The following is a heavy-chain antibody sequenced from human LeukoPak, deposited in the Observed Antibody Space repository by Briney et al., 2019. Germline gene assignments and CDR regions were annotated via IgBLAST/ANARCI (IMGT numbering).Heavy chain of an antibody. D-gene: IGHD2-2*01. CDR2: IYHSGSA. CDR1: GYSISSGYQ. J-gene: IGHJ5*02. V-gene: IGHV4-38-2*02. Sequence: SETLSLTCAVTGYSISSGYQWAWIRQSPGKGLEWIGSIYHSGSAHYNPSLKSRVTISVETSKNQFSLKMYSVTAADTAVYYCARDPRWLTPDCTSTSCYENYFDPWGQGTLVTVSS. CDR3: ARDPRWLTPDCTSTSCYENYFDP.